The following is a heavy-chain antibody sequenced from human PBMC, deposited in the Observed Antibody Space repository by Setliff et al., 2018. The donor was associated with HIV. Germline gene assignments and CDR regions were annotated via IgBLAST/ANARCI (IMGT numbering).Heavy chain of an antibody. CDR1: GFRFDDDT. J-gene: IGHJ4*02. CDR2: ISWDGYNK. V-gene: IGHV3-43*01. CDR3: AREMGFSTIDS. Sequence: GGSLRLSCAASGFRFDDDTMHWARQAPGKGLEWVSLISWDGYNKYYADSVKGRFTISRDNTNNFLYLQMNSLKIDDTALYYCAREMGFSTIDSWGQGTLVTVSS. D-gene: IGHD1-1*01.